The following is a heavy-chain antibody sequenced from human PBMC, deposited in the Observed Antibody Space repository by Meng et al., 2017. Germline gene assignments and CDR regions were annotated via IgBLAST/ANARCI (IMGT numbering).Heavy chain of an antibody. Sequence: ASVKVSCKASGYTFTSYGISWVRQAPGQGLEWMGWISAYNGNTNYAQKPQGRVTMTTDTSTSTAYMELRSLRSDDTAVYYCARDRSSGWYEYYYYYYGMDVWGQGTTVTVSS. V-gene: IGHV1-18*01. CDR1: GYTFTSYG. D-gene: IGHD6-19*01. CDR2: ISAYNGNT. J-gene: IGHJ6*02. CDR3: ARDRSSGWYEYYYYYYGMDV.